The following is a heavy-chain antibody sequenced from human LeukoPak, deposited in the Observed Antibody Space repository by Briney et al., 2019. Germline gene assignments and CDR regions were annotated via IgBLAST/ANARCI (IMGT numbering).Heavy chain of an antibody. D-gene: IGHD3-9*01. CDR1: GDSVSGDRAT. CDR3: GRAEHDWGSDY. J-gene: IGHJ4*02. CDR2: IYYRSKWYS. Sequence: SQTLSLTCAISGDSVSGDRATWNWLRQSPSRGLEWLGRIYYRSKWYSDYAVSVKGRITINPDTSKNQFSLLLNSVTPEDTAVYFCGRAEHDWGSDYWGQGTLVTVSS. V-gene: IGHV6-1*01.